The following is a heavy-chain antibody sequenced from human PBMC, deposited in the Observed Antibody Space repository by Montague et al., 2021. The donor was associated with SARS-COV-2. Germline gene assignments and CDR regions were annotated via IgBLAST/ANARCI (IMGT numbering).Heavy chain of an antibody. CDR1: GGSISSSSYY. J-gene: IGHJ3*02. D-gene: IGHD3-22*01. V-gene: IGHV4-39*01. CDR3: AGFPTSYYLDSKAAPATPDAFDI. CDR2: IYYSGST. Sequence: SETLSLTCTVSGGSISSSSYYWGWIRQPPGKGLEWIGSIYYSGSTYYNPSLKSRVTISVDTSKNQFSLKLSSVTAADTAVYYCAGFPTSYYLDSKAAPATPDAFDIWGQGTMVTVSS.